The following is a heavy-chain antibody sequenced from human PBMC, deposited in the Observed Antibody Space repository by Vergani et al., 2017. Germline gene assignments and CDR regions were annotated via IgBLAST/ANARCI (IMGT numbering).Heavy chain of an antibody. D-gene: IGHD2-2*01. J-gene: IGHJ6*03. CDR2: ITTNTGNP. CDR3: ARAAGVVPAAILGDYYYYMDV. V-gene: IGHV7-4-1*02. CDR1: GYTFTSYA. Sequence: QVQLVQSGAEVKKPGASVKVSCKASGYTFTSYAMNWVRQAPGQGLEWMGWITTNTGNPTYAQGFTGRFVFSLDTSVSTAYLQISRLKSEDTAVYYCARAAGVVPAAILGDYYYYMDVWGKGTTVTVSS.